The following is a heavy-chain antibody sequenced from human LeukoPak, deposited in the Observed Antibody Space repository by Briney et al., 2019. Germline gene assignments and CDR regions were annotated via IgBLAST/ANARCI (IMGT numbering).Heavy chain of an antibody. CDR2: IYTSGST. Sequence: SETLSLTCTVSGGSISSYYWSWIRQPPGKGLEWIGYIYTSGSTNYNPSLKSRVTISVDTSKNQFSLKLSSVTAADTAVYYCARLGYSYGLSYYYYMGVWGKGTTVTVSS. J-gene: IGHJ6*03. CDR1: GGSISSYY. D-gene: IGHD5-18*01. CDR3: ARLGYSYGLSYYYYMGV. V-gene: IGHV4-4*09.